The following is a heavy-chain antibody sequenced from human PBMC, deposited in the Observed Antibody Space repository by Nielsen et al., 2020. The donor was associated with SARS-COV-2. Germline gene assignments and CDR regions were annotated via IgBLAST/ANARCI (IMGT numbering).Heavy chain of an antibody. V-gene: IGHV3-30-3*01. Sequence: GESLKISCAASGFTFSSYAMHWVRQAPGKGLEWVAVISYDGSNKYYADSVKGRFTISRDNAKNSLYLQMNSLRAEDTALYYCAKDPSIAVAALDWYFDLWGRGTLVTVSS. CDR2: ISYDGSNK. D-gene: IGHD6-19*01. CDR1: GFTFSSYA. J-gene: IGHJ2*01. CDR3: AKDPSIAVAALDWYFDL.